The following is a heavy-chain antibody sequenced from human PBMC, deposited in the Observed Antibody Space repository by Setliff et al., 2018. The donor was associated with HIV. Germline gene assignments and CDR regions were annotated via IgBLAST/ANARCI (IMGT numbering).Heavy chain of an antibody. Sequence: APVKVSCKASGYTFTNYDVNWLRQATGQGLEWMGWMTPNSGNTGSAQKFQGRVSMTRNISISTAYMELRSLTSEDTAVYFCARGLGALEWEKRDGDAFDIWGQGTMVTVSS. CDR3: ARGLGALEWEKRDGDAFDI. J-gene: IGHJ3*02. CDR2: MTPNSGNT. V-gene: IGHV1-8*02. D-gene: IGHD3-3*01. CDR1: GYTFTNYD.